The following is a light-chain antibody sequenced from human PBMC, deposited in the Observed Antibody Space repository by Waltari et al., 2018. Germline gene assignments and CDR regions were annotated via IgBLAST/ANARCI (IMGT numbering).Light chain of an antibody. Sequence: EIVLTQSPGTLSLSPGERATLSCRASQSVGRSLVWYQQKPGQAPRLLIYDVSRRATGIPDRFSGSGYGTDFSITISRLEPEDFAVYYCQKYERLPATFGQGTTVEIK. CDR3: QKYERLPAT. CDR2: DVS. V-gene: IGKV3-20*01. J-gene: IGKJ1*01. CDR1: QSVGRS.